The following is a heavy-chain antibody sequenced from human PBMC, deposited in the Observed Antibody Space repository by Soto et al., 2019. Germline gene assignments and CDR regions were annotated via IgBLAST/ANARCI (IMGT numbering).Heavy chain of an antibody. CDR2: ISGSSSTR. Sequence: GGSLRLSCAASGFTFSSYAMSWVRQAPGKGLEWVSAISGSSSTRNIFYADSVKGRFTISRDNANNILYLQMNNLRVEDTAVYYCARDDPIFGAIPRMDIWGQGTTVTVSS. V-gene: IGHV3-23*01. J-gene: IGHJ6*02. CDR1: GFTFSSYA. D-gene: IGHD3-3*01. CDR3: ARDDPIFGAIPRMDI.